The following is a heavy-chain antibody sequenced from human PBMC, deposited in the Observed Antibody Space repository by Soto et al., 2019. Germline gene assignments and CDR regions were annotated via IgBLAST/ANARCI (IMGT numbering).Heavy chain of an antibody. CDR2: ISSNGGST. CDR3: VKERGMIVVVITSPDYFDY. Sequence: GGSLRLSCSASGFTFSSYAMHWVRQAPGKGLEYVSAISSNGGSTYYADSVKGRFTISRDNSKNTLYLQMSSLRAEDTAVYYCVKERGMIVVVITSPDYFDYWGQGTLVTVSS. V-gene: IGHV3-64D*06. CDR1: GFTFSSYA. D-gene: IGHD3-22*01. J-gene: IGHJ4*02.